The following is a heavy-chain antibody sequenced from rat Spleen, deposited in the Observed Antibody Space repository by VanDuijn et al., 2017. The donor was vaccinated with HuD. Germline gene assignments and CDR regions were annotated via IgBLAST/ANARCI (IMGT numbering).Heavy chain of an antibody. V-gene: IGHV5S10*01. CDR1: GFIFSDYN. CDR3: ATHEGSSGFAF. D-gene: IGHD4-4*01. J-gene: IGHJ1*01. CDR2: IIYDGSRT. Sequence: EVQLVESGGGLVQPGRSLKLSCAASGFIFSDYNMAWVRQAPKKGLEWVATIIYDGSRTYYRDSVKGRFTISRDDAKRTLYLQMNSLRSDDTATYYCATHEGSSGFAFWGPGTMVTVSS.